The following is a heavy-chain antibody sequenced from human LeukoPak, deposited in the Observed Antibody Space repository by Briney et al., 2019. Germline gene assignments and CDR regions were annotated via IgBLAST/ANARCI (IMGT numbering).Heavy chain of an antibody. V-gene: IGHV4-39*01. D-gene: IGHD3-9*01. CDR2: IYYSGST. CDR1: GGSITSSSHY. Sequence: SETLSLTCSVSGGSITSSSHYWGWIRQSPEKGLEWIGSIYYSGSTYYNPSLKSRVTISIDTSRSQFSLKLNSVTAADTAVYYCARQDTFYDVLTGYYMDYWSQGTLVTVSS. CDR3: ARQDTFYDVLTGYYMDY. J-gene: IGHJ4*02.